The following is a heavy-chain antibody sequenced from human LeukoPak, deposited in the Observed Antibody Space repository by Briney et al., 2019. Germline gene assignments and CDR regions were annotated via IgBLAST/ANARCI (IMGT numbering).Heavy chain of an antibody. D-gene: IGHD2-2*02. V-gene: IGHV1-69*13. J-gene: IGHJ4*02. CDR1: GGTFSSYA. CDR3: ARGRYCSSTSCYKGNFDY. CDR2: IIPIFGTA. Sequence: SVKVSCKASGGTFSSYAISWVRQAPGQGLEWMGGIIPIFGTANYAQKFQGRVTITADESTSTAYTELSSLRSEDTAVYYCARGRYCSSTSCYKGNFDYWGQGTLVTVSS.